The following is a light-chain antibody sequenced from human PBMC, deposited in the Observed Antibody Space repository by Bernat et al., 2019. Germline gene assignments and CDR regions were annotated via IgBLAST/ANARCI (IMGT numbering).Light chain of an antibody. Sequence: QSALTQPASVSGSPGQSITISCTGTNSDIGRYKLVSWYQHHPDKAPKLLIYEGSVRPSVVSDRFSGSQSGNTASLTISGLQSDDEATYYCCSFAGGDILLFGGGTKVT. CDR2: EGS. J-gene: IGLJ2*01. V-gene: IGLV2-23*01. CDR3: CSFAGGDILL. CDR1: NSDIGRYKL.